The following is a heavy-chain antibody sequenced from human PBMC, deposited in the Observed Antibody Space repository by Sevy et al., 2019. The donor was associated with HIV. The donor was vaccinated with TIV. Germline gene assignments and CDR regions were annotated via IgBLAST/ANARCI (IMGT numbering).Heavy chain of an antibody. D-gene: IGHD3-22*01. V-gene: IGHV5-51*01. J-gene: IGHJ3*01. CDR1: GYSFTSYW. CDR2: IYPGDSDT. CDR3: ARQGRHYYDSSGYYFVEP. Sequence: GESLKISCKGSGYSFTSYWIGWVRQMPGKGLEWMGIIYPGDSDTRYSPSFQGQVTISADKSISTAYLQWSSLKASDTAMYDCARQGRHYYDSSGYYFVEPWGQGTMVTVSS.